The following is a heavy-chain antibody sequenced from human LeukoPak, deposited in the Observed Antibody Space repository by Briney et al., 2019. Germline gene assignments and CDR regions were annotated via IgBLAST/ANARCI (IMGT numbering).Heavy chain of an antibody. V-gene: IGHV3-30*03. J-gene: IGHJ4*02. Sequence: GGSLRLSCAASGFTFSSYGMHWVRQAPGKGLEWVAVISYDGSNKYYADSVKGRFTISRDNSKNTLYLQMNSLRAEDTAVYYCARLKRGLDYWGREPWSPSPQ. D-gene: IGHD4/OR15-4a*01. CDR1: GFTFSSYG. CDR2: ISYDGSNK. CDR3: ARLKRGLDY.